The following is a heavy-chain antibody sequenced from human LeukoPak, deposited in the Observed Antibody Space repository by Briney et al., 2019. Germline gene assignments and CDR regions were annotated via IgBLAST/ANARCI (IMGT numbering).Heavy chain of an antibody. CDR3: ARVYSSGWYYFDY. CDR2: IYSGGST. Sequence: GGSLRLSCTASGFTFSDYYMSWVRQAPGKGLEWVSVIYSGGSTYYADSVKGRFTISRDNSKNTLYLQMNSLRAEDTAVYYCARVYSSGWYYFDYWGQGTLVTVSS. V-gene: IGHV3-53*01. CDR1: GFTFSDYY. J-gene: IGHJ4*02. D-gene: IGHD6-19*01.